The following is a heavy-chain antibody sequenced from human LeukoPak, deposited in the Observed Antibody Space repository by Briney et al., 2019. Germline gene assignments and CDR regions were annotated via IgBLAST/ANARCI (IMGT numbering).Heavy chain of an antibody. V-gene: IGHV4-59*08. CDR2: IYYSGST. D-gene: IGHD3-22*01. Sequence: SETLSLICTVSGGSISSYYWSWIRQPPGKGLEWIGYIYYSGSTNYNPSLKSRVTISVDTSKNQFSLKLSSVTAADTAVYYCAATPLYYYDSSGYLGYWGQGTLVTVSS. J-gene: IGHJ4*02. CDR3: AATPLYYYDSSGYLGY. CDR1: GGSISSYY.